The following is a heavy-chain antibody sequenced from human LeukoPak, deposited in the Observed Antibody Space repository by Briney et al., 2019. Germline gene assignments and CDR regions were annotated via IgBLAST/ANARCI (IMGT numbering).Heavy chain of an antibody. J-gene: IGHJ4*02. Sequence: GASVKVSCKASGGTFSSYAISWVRQAPGQGLEWMGWISAYNGNTNYAQKLQGRVTMTTDTSTSTAYMELRSLRSDDTAVYYCARVTLEGSSGYYYWGQGTLVTVSS. D-gene: IGHD3-22*01. CDR1: GGTFSSYA. V-gene: IGHV1-18*01. CDR3: ARVTLEGSSGYYY. CDR2: ISAYNGNT.